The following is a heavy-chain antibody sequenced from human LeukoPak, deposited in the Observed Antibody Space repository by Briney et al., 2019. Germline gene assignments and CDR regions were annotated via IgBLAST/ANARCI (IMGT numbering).Heavy chain of an antibody. V-gene: IGHV3-30*02. CDR2: IRYDGSEK. Sequence: GGSLRLSSAASGFTFSNYGMHWVRQAPGKGLEWVAFIRYDGSEKYFAESVKGRFTISGDNSKDMLHLQMNSLRAEDTAVYYCAKGRGSSGYIYFDYWGQGTLVTVSS. J-gene: IGHJ4*02. D-gene: IGHD6-19*01. CDR1: GFTFSNYG. CDR3: AKGRGSSGYIYFDY.